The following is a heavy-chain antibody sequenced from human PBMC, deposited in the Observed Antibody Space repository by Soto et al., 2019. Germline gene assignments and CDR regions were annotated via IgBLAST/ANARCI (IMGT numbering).Heavy chain of an antibody. Sequence: ASVKVSCKASGYTFTSYGISWARQAPGQGLEWMGWISAYNGNTNYAQKLQGRVTMTTDTSTSTAYMELRSLRSDDTAVYYCARMPRGYSYGYNYYYYYGMDVWGQGTTVTVSS. CDR2: ISAYNGNT. J-gene: IGHJ6*02. CDR1: GYTFTSYG. V-gene: IGHV1-18*04. CDR3: ARMPRGYSYGYNYYYYYGMDV. D-gene: IGHD5-18*01.